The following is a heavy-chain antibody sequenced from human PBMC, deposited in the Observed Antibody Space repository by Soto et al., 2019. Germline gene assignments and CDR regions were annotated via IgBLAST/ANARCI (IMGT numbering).Heavy chain of an antibody. CDR2: ISYDGSNK. Sequence: GGSMRLCWAAAGGKCSSYGRHWVRQAPGKGLEWVAVISYDGSNKYYADSVKGRFTISRDNSKNTLYLQMNSLRAEDTAVYYCAKDRKRFLEWTLYYYYYMDVWGKGTTVTVSS. D-gene: IGHD3-3*01. V-gene: IGHV3-30*18. J-gene: IGHJ6*03. CDR3: AKDRKRFLEWTLYYYYYMDV. CDR1: GGKCSSYG.